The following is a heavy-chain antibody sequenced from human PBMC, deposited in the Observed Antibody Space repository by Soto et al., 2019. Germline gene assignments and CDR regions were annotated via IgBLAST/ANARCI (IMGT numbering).Heavy chain of an antibody. CDR1: GLTFSSYE. CDR3: ARVAGVGFSYYDYVWGSYRTAPDDAFDI. Sequence: PGGSLRLSCAASGLTFSSYEMNWVRQAPGKGLEWVSYISSSGSTIYYADSVKGRFTISRDNAKNSLYLQMNSLRAEDTAVYYCARVAGVGFSYYDYVWGSYRTAPDDAFDIWGQGTMVTVSS. J-gene: IGHJ3*02. CDR2: ISSSGSTI. V-gene: IGHV3-48*03. D-gene: IGHD3-16*02.